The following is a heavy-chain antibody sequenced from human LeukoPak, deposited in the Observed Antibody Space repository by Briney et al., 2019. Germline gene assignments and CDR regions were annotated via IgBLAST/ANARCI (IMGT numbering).Heavy chain of an antibody. CDR1: GFTFSSYA. CDR2: ISGSGGST. J-gene: IGHJ6*02. Sequence: GGSLRLSCAASGFTFSSYAMSWVRQAPGKGLEWVSAISGSGGSTYYADSVKGRFTISRDNSKNTLYLQMNSLRAEDTAVYYCARGPWLGNYYYGMDVWSQGTTVTVSS. D-gene: IGHD6-19*01. CDR3: ARGPWLGNYYYGMDV. V-gene: IGHV3-23*01.